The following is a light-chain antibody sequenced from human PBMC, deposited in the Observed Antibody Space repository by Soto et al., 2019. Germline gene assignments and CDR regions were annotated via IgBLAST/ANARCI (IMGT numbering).Light chain of an antibody. Sequence: EIVMTQSPATLSVSPGEIATFSCRASQSVSSNLAWYQQKPGQAPSLLIYGASIRATGIPARFSGSGSGTEFTLRLTSLQSQDLAVSYCYHCNNWSTWRFGQGTKV. CDR2: GAS. CDR1: QSVSSN. J-gene: IGKJ1*01. V-gene: IGKV3-15*01. CDR3: YHCNNWSTWR.